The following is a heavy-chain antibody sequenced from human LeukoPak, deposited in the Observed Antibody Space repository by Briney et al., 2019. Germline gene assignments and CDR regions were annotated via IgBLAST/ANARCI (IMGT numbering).Heavy chain of an antibody. Sequence: SETLSLTCTVSGGSVSSGSYYWSWIRQPAGKGLEWIGYIYYSGSTNYNPSLKSRVTISVDTSKNQFSLKLSSVTAADTAVYYCARVVNNQLEFDYWGQGTLVTVSS. J-gene: IGHJ4*02. V-gene: IGHV4-61*01. CDR3: ARVVNNQLEFDY. D-gene: IGHD2-2*01. CDR1: GGSVSSGSYY. CDR2: IYYSGST.